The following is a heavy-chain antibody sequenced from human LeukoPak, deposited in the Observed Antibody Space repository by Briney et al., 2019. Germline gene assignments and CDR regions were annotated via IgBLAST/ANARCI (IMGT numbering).Heavy chain of an antibody. CDR3: ARDGATYSSGWYAY. V-gene: IGHV3-11*04. J-gene: IGHJ4*02. CDR1: GFTFSVHC. D-gene: IGHD6-19*01. Sequence: PGGSLRLSCAASGFTFSVHCMNWIRQAPGKGLEWVSYISSSGSTIYYADSVKGRFTISRDNAKNSLYLQMNSLRAEDTAVYYCARDGATYSSGWYAYWGQGTLVTVSS. CDR2: ISSSGSTI.